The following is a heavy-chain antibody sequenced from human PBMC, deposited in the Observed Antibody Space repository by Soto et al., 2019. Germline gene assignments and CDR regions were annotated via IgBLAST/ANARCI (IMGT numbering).Heavy chain of an antibody. CDR3: TESYYYDVWNGFRDY. V-gene: IGHV3-15*07. D-gene: IGHD3-3*01. Sequence: PGGSLSLSCVGSGFPFSGGWRNWVLQPPGKGLEWGARIKGKADGGPTDYGVPVEGRFSISRDDSKNTVYLQMNSLKTEASAIYYCTESYYYDVWNGFRDYWGQGT. CDR1: GFPFSGGW. CDR2: IKGKADGGPT. J-gene: IGHJ4*02.